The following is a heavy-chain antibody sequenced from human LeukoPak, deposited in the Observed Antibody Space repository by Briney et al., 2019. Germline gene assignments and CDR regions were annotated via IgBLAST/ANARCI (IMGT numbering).Heavy chain of an antibody. Sequence: SETLSLTCTVSGGSISSYYWSWLRQPPGKGLEWIGYIYYSGSTNYNPSLKSRVTISVDTSKNQFSLKLSSVTAADTAVYYCARDGRGYSYGYGFDYWGQGTLVTVSS. CDR3: ARDGRGYSYGYGFDY. V-gene: IGHV4-59*12. J-gene: IGHJ4*02. CDR2: IYYSGST. D-gene: IGHD5-18*01. CDR1: GGSISSYY.